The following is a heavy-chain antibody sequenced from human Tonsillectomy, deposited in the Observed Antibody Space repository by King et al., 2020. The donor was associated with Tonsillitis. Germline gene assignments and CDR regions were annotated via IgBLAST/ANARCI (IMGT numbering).Heavy chain of an antibody. D-gene: IGHD6-6*01. CDR2: IYYSGST. CDR3: ARAQVSVPDWYFDL. J-gene: IGHJ2*01. V-gene: IGHV4-59*01. Sequence: QLQESGPGLVKPSETLSLTCTVSGGPISSYYWSWIRQPPGKGLEWIGYIYYSGSTNYNPSLKSRVTISVDTSKNQFSLKLSSVTAADTAVYYCARAQVSVPDWYFDLWGRGTLVTVSS. CDR1: GGPISSYY.